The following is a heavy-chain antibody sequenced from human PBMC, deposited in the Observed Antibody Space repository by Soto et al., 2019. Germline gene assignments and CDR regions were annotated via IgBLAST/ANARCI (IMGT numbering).Heavy chain of an antibody. J-gene: IGHJ6*02. CDR3: ARDDYDFWSNTRDYYYGMDV. D-gene: IGHD3-3*01. V-gene: IGHV3-21*01. CDR1: GFTFSSYS. CDR2: ISSSSSYI. Sequence: EVQLVESGGGLVKPGGSLRLSCAASGFTFSSYSMNWFRQAPGKGLEWVSSISSSSSYIYYADSVKGRFTLSRDNAKNSLYLQMNSLRAEDTAVYYCARDDYDFWSNTRDYYYGMDVWGQGTTVTVSS.